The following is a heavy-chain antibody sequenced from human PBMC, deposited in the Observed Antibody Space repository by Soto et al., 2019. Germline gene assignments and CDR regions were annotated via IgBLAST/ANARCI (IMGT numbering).Heavy chain of an antibody. D-gene: IGHD5-12*01. Sequence: SGPTLVNPTQTLTPTCTFSGFSLSTSGVGVGWIRQPPGKALEWLALIYWDDDERYSASLKSRLSITNDTSKNQVVLTMTNMEPVDTATYSCQPSPRVDTVAVLGDFYFDYWAQGTLVTVSS. V-gene: IGHV2-5*02. CDR2: IYWDDDE. J-gene: IGHJ4*02. CDR1: GFSLSTSGVG. CDR3: QPSPRVDTVAVLGDFYFDY.